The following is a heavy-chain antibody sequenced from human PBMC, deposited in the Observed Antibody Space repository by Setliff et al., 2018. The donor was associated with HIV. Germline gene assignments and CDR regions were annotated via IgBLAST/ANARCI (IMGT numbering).Heavy chain of an antibody. J-gene: IGHJ6*02. CDR2: IHYSGST. D-gene: IGHD1-7*01. CDR1: GGSISSGGYY. CDR3: ARNKYNWNYYYYYGMDV. Sequence: SETLSLTCTVSGGSISSGGYYWSRIRQHPGKGLEWIGYIHYSGSTYYNPSLKSRVTISVDTSKNQFSLKLSSVTAADTAVYYCARNKYNWNYYYYYGMDVWGQGTTVTVSS. V-gene: IGHV4-31*03.